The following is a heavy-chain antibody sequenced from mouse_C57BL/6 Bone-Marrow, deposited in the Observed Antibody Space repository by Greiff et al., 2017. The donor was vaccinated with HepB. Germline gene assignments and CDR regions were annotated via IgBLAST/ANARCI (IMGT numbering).Heavy chain of an antibody. CDR2: IYPGDGDT. V-gene: IGHV1-82*01. CDR1: GYAFSSSW. D-gene: IGHD1-1*01. J-gene: IGHJ1*03. CDR3: ARDYYGRRDFDV. Sequence: QVQLQQSGPELVKPGASVKISCKASGYAFSSSWMNWVKQRPGKGLEWIGRIYPGDGDTNYNGKFKGKATLTADKSSSTAYMQLSSLTSEDSAVYFCARDYYGRRDFDVWGTGTTVTVSS.